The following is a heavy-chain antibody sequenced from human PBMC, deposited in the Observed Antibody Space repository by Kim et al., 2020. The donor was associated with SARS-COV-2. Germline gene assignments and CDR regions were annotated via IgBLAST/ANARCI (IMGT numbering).Heavy chain of an antibody. D-gene: IGHD3-22*01. J-gene: IGHJ4*02. V-gene: IGHV4-30-4*01. CDR3: ARGGYRSGYFDY. CDR2: IYYSGST. Sequence: SETLSLSCTVSGGSISSGDFYWSWIRQPPGKGLEWIGYIYYSGSTYYNPSLKSRVTISVDTSKNQFSLKLSSVTAADTAVYYCARGGYRSGYFDYWGQGTLVTVSS. CDR1: GGSISSGDFY.